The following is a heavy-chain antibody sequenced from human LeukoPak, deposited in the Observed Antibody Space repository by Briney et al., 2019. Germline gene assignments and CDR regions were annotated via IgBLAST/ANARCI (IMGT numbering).Heavy chain of an antibody. V-gene: IGHV4-39*07. CDR3: ARGVTVFGGEPKGALDI. CDR1: GGSIDSNIHF. D-gene: IGHD3-3*01. Sequence: SETLSLTCTVSGGSIDSNIHFWAWIRQPPGKGPEWIGSIFYSGNTYYNPSLKSRVTISVDASKNQFSLRLTSVTAADTAVYFCARGVTVFGGEPKGALDIWGRGTMVTVSS. J-gene: IGHJ3*02. CDR2: IFYSGNT.